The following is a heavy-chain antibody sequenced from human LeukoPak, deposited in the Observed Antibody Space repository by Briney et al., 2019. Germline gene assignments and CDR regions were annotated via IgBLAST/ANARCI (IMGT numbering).Heavy chain of an antibody. CDR2: IYYSGST. J-gene: IGHJ3*02. CDR1: GGSISSSSYY. V-gene: IGHV4-39*07. CDR3: ARGGSEADAFDI. D-gene: IGHD3-10*01. Sequence: PSETLSLTCTVSGGSISSSSYYWGWIRQPPGKGLEWIGSIYYSGSTYYNPSLKSRVTISVDTSKNQFSLKLSSVTAADTAVYYCARGGSEADAFDIWGQGTMVTVSS.